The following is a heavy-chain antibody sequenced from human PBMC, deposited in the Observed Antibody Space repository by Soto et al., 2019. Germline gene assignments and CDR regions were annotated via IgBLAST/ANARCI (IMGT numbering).Heavy chain of an antibody. Sequence: GASVKVSCKASGYTFTSYDISWVRQAPGQGLEWMGWISAYNGNTNYAQKLQGRVTMTTDTSTSTAYMELRTLRSDDTAVYYCARDRRGYRYGYVLFDYWGQGTLVTVSS. D-gene: IGHD5-18*01. CDR3: ARDRRGYRYGYVLFDY. CDR1: GYTFTSYD. V-gene: IGHV1-18*01. CDR2: ISAYNGNT. J-gene: IGHJ4*02.